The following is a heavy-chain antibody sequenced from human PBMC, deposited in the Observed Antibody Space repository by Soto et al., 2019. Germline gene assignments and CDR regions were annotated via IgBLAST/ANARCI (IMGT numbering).Heavy chain of an antibody. CDR1: GFTFSNAW. J-gene: IGHJ3*02. Sequence: GGSLRLSCAASGFTFSNAWMSWVRQAPGKGLEWVGRIKSKTDGGTTDYAAPVKGRFTISRDDSKNTLYLQMNSLKTEDTAVYYYTTEYGSGSYDAFDIWGQGTMVTVSS. CDR3: TTEYGSGSYDAFDI. D-gene: IGHD3-10*01. V-gene: IGHV3-15*01. CDR2: IKSKTDGGTT.